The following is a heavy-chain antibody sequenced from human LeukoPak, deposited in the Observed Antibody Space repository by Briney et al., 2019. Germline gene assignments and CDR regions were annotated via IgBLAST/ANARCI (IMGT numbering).Heavy chain of an antibody. CDR2: ISYDGSNK. V-gene: IGHV3-30-3*01. Sequence: GGSLRLSCAASGFTFSSYAMHWVRQAPGKGLEWVAVISYDGSNKYYADSVKGRFTISRDNSKNTLYLQMDSLSAEDTAVYYCATAGTGSYPRWGQGTLVTVSS. D-gene: IGHD1-1*01. J-gene: IGHJ4*02. CDR1: GFTFSSYA. CDR3: ATAGTGSYPR.